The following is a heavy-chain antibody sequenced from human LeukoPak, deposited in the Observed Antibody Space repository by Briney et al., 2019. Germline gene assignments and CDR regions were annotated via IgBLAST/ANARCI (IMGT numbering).Heavy chain of an antibody. CDR2: IYYSGST. Sequence: SETLSLTCTVSVGSISSGDYYWSWIRQPPGKGLEWIGYIYYSGSTYYNPSLKSRVTISVDTSKNQFSLKLNSVTAADTAVYYCAAYDYSNHYFDYWGQGTLVTVSS. J-gene: IGHJ4*02. CDR1: VGSISSGDYY. V-gene: IGHV4-30-4*01. CDR3: AAYDYSNHYFDY. D-gene: IGHD4-11*01.